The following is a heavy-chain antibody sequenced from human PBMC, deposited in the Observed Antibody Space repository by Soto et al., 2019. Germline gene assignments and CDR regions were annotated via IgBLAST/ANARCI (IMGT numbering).Heavy chain of an antibody. CDR3: ESSLLTPEPIYYYYYGMDV. CDR2: IIPIFGTA. J-gene: IGHJ6*02. D-gene: IGHD3-9*01. CDR1: GGTFSSYA. Sequence: QVQLVQSGAEVKKPGSSVKVSCKASGGTFSSYAISWVRQAPGQGLEWMGGIIPIFGTANYAQKFQGRVTITADDSTSTAYMQLRSLRSEDTAVYYCESSLLTPEPIYYYYYGMDVWGQGTTVTV. V-gene: IGHV1-69*01.